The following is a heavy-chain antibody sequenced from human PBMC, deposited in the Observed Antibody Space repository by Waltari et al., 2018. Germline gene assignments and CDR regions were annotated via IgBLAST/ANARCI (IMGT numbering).Heavy chain of an antibody. J-gene: IGHJ6*02. CDR3: ISGLIPYYYGMDV. V-gene: IGHV4-39*01. Sequence: QLQLQESGPGLVKPSETLSLTCTVSGGSISSSRYYWGWIRQPPGKGLEWIGSIYYSGSTYYNPSLKSRVTISVDTSKNQFSLKLSSVTAADTAVYYCISGLIPYYYGMDVWGQGTTVTVSS. D-gene: IGHD3-3*02. CDR2: IYYSGST. CDR1: GGSISSSRYY.